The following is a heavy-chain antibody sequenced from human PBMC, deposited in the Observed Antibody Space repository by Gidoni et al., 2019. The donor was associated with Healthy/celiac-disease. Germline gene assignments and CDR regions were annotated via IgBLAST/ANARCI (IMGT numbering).Heavy chain of an antibody. CDR2: INHSGST. V-gene: IGHV4-34*01. D-gene: IGHD6-13*01. CDR1: GGSFSGYY. CDR3: ARALTSSWSLPFY. J-gene: IGHJ4*02. Sequence: QVQLQQWGAGLLKPSETLSLTCAVYGGSFSGYYWSWIRQPPGKGLEWIGEINHSGSTNYNPSLKSRVTISVDTSKNQFSLKLSSVTAADTAVYYCARALTSSWSLPFYWGQGTLVTVSS.